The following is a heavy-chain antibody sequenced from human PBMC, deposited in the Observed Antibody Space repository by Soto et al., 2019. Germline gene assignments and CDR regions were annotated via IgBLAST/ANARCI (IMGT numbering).Heavy chain of an antibody. J-gene: IGHJ4*02. Sequence: EVQLVESGGGLVQPGGSLTLSCAGSGFIFSSYWMSWVRQAPGKGLEGVANIKPDGSEKSYVDSVKGRFTISRDNAKNSLYLQMNTLRVDDTAVYYCGRDGEPRPLGYWGQGTLVTVSS. CDR2: IKPDGSEK. CDR3: GRDGEPRPLGY. D-gene: IGHD1-26*01. V-gene: IGHV3-7*01. CDR1: GFIFSSYW.